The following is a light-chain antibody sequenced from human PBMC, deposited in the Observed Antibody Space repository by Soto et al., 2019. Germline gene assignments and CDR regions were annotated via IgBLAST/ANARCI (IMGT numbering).Light chain of an antibody. V-gene: IGLV2-14*01. J-gene: IGLJ1*01. CDR2: EVS. CDR1: SSDVGGYNY. Sequence: QSALTQPASMSGSPGQSITISCTGTSSDVGGYNYVSWYQQHPGKAPKLMIYEVSNRPSGVSNRFSGSKSGNTASLTISGLQAEDEADYYCSSYTSSSTLENVFGTGTQLTVL. CDR3: SSYTSSSTLENV.